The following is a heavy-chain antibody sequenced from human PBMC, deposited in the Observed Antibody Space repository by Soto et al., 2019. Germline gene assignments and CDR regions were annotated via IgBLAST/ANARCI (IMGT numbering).Heavy chain of an antibody. Sequence: PGESLKISCQASGYSFLNYWIGWVRQMPGKGLEWMGIIYPDDPDTRYSPSFQGQVTISVDESSSTAYLQWSSLKASDTAMYYCATARDWALAYWGQGTLVTVSS. D-gene: IGHD3-9*01. CDR1: GYSFLNYW. CDR2: IYPDDPDT. CDR3: ATARDWALAY. J-gene: IGHJ4*02. V-gene: IGHV5-51*01.